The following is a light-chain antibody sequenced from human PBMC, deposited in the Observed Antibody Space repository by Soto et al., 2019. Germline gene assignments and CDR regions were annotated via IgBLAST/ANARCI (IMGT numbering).Light chain of an antibody. CDR3: QQYNNLPYT. Sequence: DIQMTQSPSSLSASVGDRVTITCQASQGISIYLNWYLLKPGKAPKLLIYDASNLETGVPSRFSGSGSGTEFNFIISSLQPEDIATYYCQQYNNLPYTFGQGTDLEIK. CDR2: DAS. J-gene: IGKJ2*01. CDR1: QGISIY. V-gene: IGKV1-33*01.